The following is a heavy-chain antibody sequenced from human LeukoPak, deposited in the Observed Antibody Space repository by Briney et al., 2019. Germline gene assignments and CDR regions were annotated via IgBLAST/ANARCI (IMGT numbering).Heavy chain of an antibody. J-gene: IGHJ4*02. Sequence: PGGSLKLSCSGSGFTFSSYEMDWVRQAPGKGLEWVSYISSSGTTKYYADSVKGRFTISRDNAKNSLYLQMNSLRADDTAVYYCARDSYNGNDYYFDYWGQGTLVPVSS. V-gene: IGHV3-48*03. CDR1: GFTFSSYE. CDR2: ISSSGTTK. CDR3: ARDSYNGNDYYFDY. D-gene: IGHD5-24*01.